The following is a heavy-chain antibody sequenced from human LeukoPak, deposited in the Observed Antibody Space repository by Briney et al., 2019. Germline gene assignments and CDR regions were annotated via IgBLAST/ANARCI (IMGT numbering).Heavy chain of an antibody. CDR2: ITGSGAYT. CDR3: ARGGDYVVY. J-gene: IGHJ4*02. Sequence: GGSLRLSCTASGFTFNNYAMTWVRQAPGKGLEWVSAITGSGAYTNYADSVKGRFTISRDNAKNSLYLQMNSLRAEDTAVYYCARGGDYVVYWGQGTLVTVSS. CDR1: GFTFNNYA. D-gene: IGHD4-17*01. V-gene: IGHV3-23*01.